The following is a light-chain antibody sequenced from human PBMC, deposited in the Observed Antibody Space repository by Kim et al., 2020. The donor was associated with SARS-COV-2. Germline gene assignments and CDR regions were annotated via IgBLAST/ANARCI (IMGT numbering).Light chain of an antibody. V-gene: IGKV1-5*01. Sequence: SASVRDRVTITCRASQNIRAWLAWYQQKPGKAPKLLIYDGSILESGVPSRFSGSGSGTDFTLTINSLQPDDFATYYCQQYESYSTFGQGTKVDIK. J-gene: IGKJ1*01. CDR3: QQYESYST. CDR2: DGS. CDR1: QNIRAW.